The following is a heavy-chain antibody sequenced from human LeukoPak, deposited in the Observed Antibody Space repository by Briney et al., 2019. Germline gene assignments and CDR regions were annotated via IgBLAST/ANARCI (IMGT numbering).Heavy chain of an antibody. D-gene: IGHD3-16*01. J-gene: IGHJ6*02. V-gene: IGHV4-59*03. CDR1: GGSISGFY. CDR3: AKFGLYYNMDV. CDR2: IHYSGSN. Sequence: SETLSLTCAVSGGSISGFYWTWIRQPPGKGLEFIGQIHYSGSNDYNPSMKGRITMSVDPSKNQFFLSLNSVTAAATAVYYCAKFGLYYNMDVWGQGTPVTVSS.